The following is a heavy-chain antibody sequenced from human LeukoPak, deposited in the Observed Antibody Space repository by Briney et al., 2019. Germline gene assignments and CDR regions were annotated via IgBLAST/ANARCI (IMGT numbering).Heavy chain of an antibody. J-gene: IGHJ6*03. V-gene: IGHV3-11*04. CDR2: ISSSGRAI. CDR3: APPGTWSGYYYYYMDV. CDR1: GFTFSDYY. D-gene: IGHD3-3*01. Sequence: GGSLRLSCAASGFTFSDYYMSWIRQAPGKGLEWVSYISSSGRAIYYADSVKGRFTIPRDNAKNSLYLQMNSLRAEDTAVYYCAPPGTWSGYYYYYMDVWGKGTTVTVSS.